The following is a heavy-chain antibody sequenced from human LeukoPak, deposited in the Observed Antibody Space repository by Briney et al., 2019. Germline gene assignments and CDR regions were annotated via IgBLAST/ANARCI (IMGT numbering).Heavy chain of an antibody. CDR2: ISSNSAYI. Sequence: GGSLRLSCAASGFSFSDYAMDWVRQAPGKGLEWVSAISSNSAYIFYAESVEGRFTISRDNAKSSVSLQMNSLRDDDTAVYYCARIFRYQLVDYYALDVWGQGTTVTVSS. CDR3: ARIFRYQLVDYYALDV. V-gene: IGHV3-21*01. D-gene: IGHD2-2*01. J-gene: IGHJ6*02. CDR1: GFSFSDYA.